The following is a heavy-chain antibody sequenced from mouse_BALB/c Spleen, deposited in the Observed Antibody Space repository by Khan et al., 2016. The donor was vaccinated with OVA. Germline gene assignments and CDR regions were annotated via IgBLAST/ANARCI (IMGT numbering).Heavy chain of an antibody. CDR2: INPSTGYT. CDR3: AASNLVYYRMDY. Sequence: QVQLQQSGAELAKPGASVKMSCKASGYTFTSYLMHWVKQRPGQGLEWIGYINPSTGYTEYNQKLKDKATLTTDKSSSTAYMQLSSLTSYDSAVYYCAASNLVYYRMDYWGQGTSVTVSA. J-gene: IGHJ4*01. D-gene: IGHD6-1*01. CDR1: GYTFTSYL. V-gene: IGHV1-4*01.